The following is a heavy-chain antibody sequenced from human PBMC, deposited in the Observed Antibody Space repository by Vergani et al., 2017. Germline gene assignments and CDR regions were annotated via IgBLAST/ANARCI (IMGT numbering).Heavy chain of an antibody. J-gene: IGHJ1*01. CDR1: GFMFSNYW. CDR2: IKQEGSEK. Sequence: EVQLVESGGGLVQPGGSLRLSCAASGFMFSNYWMNWVRQAPGKGLEWVANIKQEGSEKYYADCVKGRFTNSRDNSKSTLYLQMNSLRTEDTAVYYCATKSCVTPGCQIGYYREWGQGTLVTVSS. D-gene: IGHD3-10*01. CDR3: ATKSCVTPGCQIGYYRE. V-gene: IGHV3-7*01.